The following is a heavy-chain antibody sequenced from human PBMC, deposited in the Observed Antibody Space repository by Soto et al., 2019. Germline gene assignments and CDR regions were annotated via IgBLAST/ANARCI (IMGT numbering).Heavy chain of an antibody. V-gene: IGHV3-23*01. CDR2: INGPGDDT. CDR1: GFTFHNYA. J-gene: IGHJ4*03. CDR3: ARTEEDDHVWGKSPLD. D-gene: IGHD3-16*01. Sequence: EVQLLEAGGNLVQPGGSLRLSCAASGFTFHNYAMSWVRQAPGKGLEWVSSINGPGDDTYYADSVKGRFTISRDNSKNTLYVQMNSLRAEDTALYYCARTEEDDHVWGKSPLDWGQGTLVTVSS.